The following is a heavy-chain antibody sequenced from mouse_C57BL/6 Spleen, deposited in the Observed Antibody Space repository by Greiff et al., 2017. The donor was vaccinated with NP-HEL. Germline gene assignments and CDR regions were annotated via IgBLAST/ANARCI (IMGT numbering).Heavy chain of an antibody. CDR1: GSSITSGYY. V-gene: IGHV3-6*01. CDR3: ARDSSGPLAMEY. Sequence: EVQLVESGPGLVKPFQSLSLTCSVTGSSITSGYYRNLIRQLPGNILEWMGYISYAGSNNYNPPLKNRTPITRDTSKNQFFLKLNSVTTEDTATYYCARDSSGPLAMEYWGQGASVTVSS. J-gene: IGHJ4*01. D-gene: IGHD3-2*02. CDR2: ISYAGSN.